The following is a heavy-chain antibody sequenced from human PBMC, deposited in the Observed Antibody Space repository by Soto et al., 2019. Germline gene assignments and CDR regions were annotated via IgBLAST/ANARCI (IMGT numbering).Heavy chain of an antibody. J-gene: IGHJ4*02. Sequence: QVQLMQSGADVKKPGASVKVSCKASGATFTDYYIHWVRQAPGQGLEWMGTVNPSGGHTTYAQHFLCRVTMTRDTSTSTLYMELTSLTSDDTAIYYCARGGHVLVVTAALDYWGQGTLVTVSS. CDR2: VNPSGGHT. V-gene: IGHV1-46*01. CDR3: ARGGHVLVVTAALDY. CDR1: GATFTDYY. D-gene: IGHD2-21*02.